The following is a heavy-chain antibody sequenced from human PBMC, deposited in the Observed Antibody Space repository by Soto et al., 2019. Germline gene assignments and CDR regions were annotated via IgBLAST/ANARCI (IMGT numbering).Heavy chain of an antibody. V-gene: IGHV2-5*02. Sequence: QITLKESGPTLVKPTQTLTLTCTFSGFSLSTSGVGVGWVRQPPGKALEWLALIYWDDDKRYSPSLKSRLPIXKXXSKNQVVLTMTNMVPVDTATYYCAHSLPPWGGMDVWGPGTTVTVSS. CDR1: GFSLSTSGVG. D-gene: IGHD7-27*01. CDR2: IYWDDDK. J-gene: IGHJ6*02. CDR3: AHSLPPWGGMDV.